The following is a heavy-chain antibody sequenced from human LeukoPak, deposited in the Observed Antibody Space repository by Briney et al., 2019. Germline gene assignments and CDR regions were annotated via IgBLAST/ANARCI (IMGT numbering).Heavy chain of an antibody. V-gene: IGHV1-18*01. CDR2: ISAYNGNT. J-gene: IGHJ6*02. D-gene: IGHD5-12*01. CDR1: GGTFSSYA. Sequence: ASVKVSCKASGGTFSSYAISWVRQAPGQGLEWMGWISAYNGNTNYAQKLQGRVTMTTDTSTSTAYMELRSLRSDDTAVYYCARDIVATIGDYYGMDVWGQGTTVTVSS. CDR3: ARDIVATIGDYYGMDV.